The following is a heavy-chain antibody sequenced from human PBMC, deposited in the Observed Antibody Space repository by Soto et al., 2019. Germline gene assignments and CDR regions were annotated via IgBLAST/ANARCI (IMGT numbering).Heavy chain of an antibody. CDR2: INHSGST. D-gene: IGHD6-13*01. CDR3: ARGPPSIAAAGPYYFDY. CDR1: GGSFSGYY. J-gene: IGHJ4*02. V-gene: IGHV4-34*01. Sequence: QVQLQQWGAGLLKPSETLSLTCAVYGGSFSGYYWSWIRQPPGKGLEWIGEINHSGSTNHNPSLKSRVTISVDPSKNQFSLKLSSVTAADTAVYYCARGPPSIAAAGPYYFDYWGQGTLVTVSS.